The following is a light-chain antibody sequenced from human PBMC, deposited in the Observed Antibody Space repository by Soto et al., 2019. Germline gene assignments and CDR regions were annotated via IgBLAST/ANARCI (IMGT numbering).Light chain of an antibody. CDR3: QQYYSFPQT. Sequence: DIQATQSPPTLSASVGDRVTITCRASQTISTWMAWYQQKPGKAPKLLVYDASTLQSGVASRFSGSGSGTDFTLTISCLQSEDFATYYCQQYYSFPQTFGQGTKVDI. V-gene: IGKV1-5*01. CDR2: DAS. CDR1: QTISTW. J-gene: IGKJ1*01.